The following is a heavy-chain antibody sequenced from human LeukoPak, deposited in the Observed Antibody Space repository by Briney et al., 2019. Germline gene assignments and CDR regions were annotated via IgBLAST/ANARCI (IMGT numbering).Heavy chain of an antibody. D-gene: IGHD5-18*01. J-gene: IGHJ4*02. CDR1: GGSFSGYY. Sequence: PSETLSLTCAVYGGSFSGYYWSWIRQPPGKGLEWIGEINHSGSTNYNPSLKSRVTISVDTSKNQFSLKLSSVTAADTAVYYCARAGYRGYSYGYLGYLDYWGQGILVTVSS. CDR3: ARAGYRGYSYGYLGYLDY. V-gene: IGHV4-34*01. CDR2: INHSGST.